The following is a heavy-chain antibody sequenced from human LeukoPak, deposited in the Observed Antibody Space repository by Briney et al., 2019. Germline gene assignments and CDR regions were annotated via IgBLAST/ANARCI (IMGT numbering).Heavy chain of an antibody. Sequence: GGSLRLSCAASGFTFSSYSMSWVRQAPGKGLEWVSAISGSGGSTYYADSVKGRFTISRDNSKNTLYLQMNSLRAEDTAVYYCAKDRGGGETNDYWGQGTLVTVSS. CDR3: AKDRGGGETNDY. CDR2: ISGSGGST. J-gene: IGHJ4*02. D-gene: IGHD3-10*01. CDR1: GFTFSSYS. V-gene: IGHV3-23*01.